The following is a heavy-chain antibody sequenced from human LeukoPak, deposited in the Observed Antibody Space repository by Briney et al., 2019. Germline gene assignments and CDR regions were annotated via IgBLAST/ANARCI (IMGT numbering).Heavy chain of an antibody. CDR1: GYTFTSYG. Sequence: ASVKVSCKASGYTFTSYGISWVRQAPGQGLEWMGWISAYNGNTNYAQKLQGRVTMTTDTSTSTAYMELRSLRSEDTAVYYCARVATYYYGSGSSPGFDYWGQGTLVTVSS. CDR2: ISAYNGNT. V-gene: IGHV1-18*01. J-gene: IGHJ4*02. CDR3: ARVATYYYGSGSSPGFDY. D-gene: IGHD3-10*01.